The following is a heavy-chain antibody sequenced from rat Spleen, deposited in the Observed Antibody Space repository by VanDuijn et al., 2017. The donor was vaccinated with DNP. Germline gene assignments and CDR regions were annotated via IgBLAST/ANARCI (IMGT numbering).Heavy chain of an antibody. CDR1: GFTFSNYD. D-gene: IGHD1-1*01. J-gene: IGHJ2*01. CDR2: ITYDGSSA. Sequence: EVQLVESGGGLVQPGRSMKLSCAASGFTFSNYDMAWVRQAPKKGLEWVTTITYDGSSAYYRDSVKGRFTISRDYTKNTLYLQGDSLRSEDTATYYCARHGLQWNYFDYWGQGVMVPVSS. V-gene: IGHV5-7*01. CDR3: ARHGLQWNYFDY.